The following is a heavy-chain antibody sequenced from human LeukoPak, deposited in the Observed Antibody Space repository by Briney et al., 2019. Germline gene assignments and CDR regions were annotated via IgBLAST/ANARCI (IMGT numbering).Heavy chain of an antibody. CDR1: GGSISTYY. D-gene: IGHD3-3*01. CDR2: IYSSGGT. CDR3: ATHARIGRPYYEDTTGDDWFDP. V-gene: IGHV4-59*08. Sequence: SETLSLTCTVSGGSISTYYRSWVRQPPGKGLEWIGYIYSSGGTNYNPSLKSRVPMSVDTSSTQFSQKLTSVTAADTAIYHCATHARIGRPYYEDTTGDDWFDPWGQGTLVTVSS. J-gene: IGHJ5*02.